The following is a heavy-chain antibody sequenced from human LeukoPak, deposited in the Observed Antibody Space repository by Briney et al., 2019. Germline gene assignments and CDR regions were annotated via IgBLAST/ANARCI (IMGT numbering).Heavy chain of an antibody. CDR3: AGGQTYYYDTSGHYPLDY. Sequence: GGSLRLSCAASGFTFSTYWMTWVRQAPGKGLEWVANIKQDGSEKYYVDSVKGRFTISRDNAKNSLYLQMNSLRAEDTAMYYCAGGQTYYYDTSGHYPLDYWGQGTLVTVSS. CDR2: IKQDGSEK. D-gene: IGHD3-22*01. CDR1: GFTFSTYW. V-gene: IGHV3-7*01. J-gene: IGHJ4*02.